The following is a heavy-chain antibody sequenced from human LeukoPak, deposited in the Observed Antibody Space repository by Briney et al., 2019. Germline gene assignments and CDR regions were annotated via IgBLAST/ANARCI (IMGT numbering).Heavy chain of an antibody. CDR2: IYSGGST. Sequence: PGGSLRLSCAASGFTVSSNYMSWVRQAPGKGLEWVSVIYSGGSTYYADSVKGRFTISRDNSKNTLYLQMNSLRAEDTAVYYCARDLNYYDSRPLDYWGQGTLVTVSS. D-gene: IGHD3-22*01. CDR3: ARDLNYYDSRPLDY. CDR1: GFTVSSNY. J-gene: IGHJ4*02. V-gene: IGHV3-53*01.